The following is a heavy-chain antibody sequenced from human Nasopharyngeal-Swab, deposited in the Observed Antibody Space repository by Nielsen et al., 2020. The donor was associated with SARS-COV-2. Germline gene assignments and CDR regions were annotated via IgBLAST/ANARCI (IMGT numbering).Heavy chain of an antibody. J-gene: IGHJ6*02. Sequence: SETLSLTCTVSGGSISSYYWSWIRQPPGKGLEWIGYIYYSGSTNYNPSLKSRVTISVDTSKNQFSLKLSSVTAADTAVYYCARIPLITFGGVIVPDYYGMDVWGQGTTFTVSS. CDR3: ARIPLITFGGVIVPDYYGMDV. D-gene: IGHD3-16*02. CDR2: IYYSGST. CDR1: GGSISSYY. V-gene: IGHV4-59*01.